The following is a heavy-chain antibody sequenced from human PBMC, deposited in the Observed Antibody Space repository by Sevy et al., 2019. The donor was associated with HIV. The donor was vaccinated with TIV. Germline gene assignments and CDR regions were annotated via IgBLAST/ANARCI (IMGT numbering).Heavy chain of an antibody. D-gene: IGHD3-9*01. CDR2: ISYDGSNK. V-gene: IGHV3-30*04. J-gene: IGHJ5*02. CDR3: ARDGDILTANWFDP. CDR1: GFTFSSYA. Sequence: GGSLRLSCAASGFTFSSYAMHWVRQAPGKGLEWVAVISYDGSNKYYADSVKGRFTISRDNSKNTLYPQMNSLRAEDTAVYYCARDGDILTANWFDPWGQGTLVTVSS.